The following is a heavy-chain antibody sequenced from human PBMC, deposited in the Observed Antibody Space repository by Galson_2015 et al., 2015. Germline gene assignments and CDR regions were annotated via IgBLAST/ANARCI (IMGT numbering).Heavy chain of an antibody. V-gene: IGHV3-7*03. CDR2: IRYDGRQT. J-gene: IGHJ4*02. Sequence: SLRLSCAASGFIFRNYWMVWVRQTPEKGLEWVAKIRYDGRQTFYVDSVKGRFTISRDNAENSLYLQMNSLRADDTAVYYCARDANRGGEFDYWGQGALVTVSS. CDR3: ARDANRGGEFDY. D-gene: IGHD1-14*01. CDR1: GFIFRNYW.